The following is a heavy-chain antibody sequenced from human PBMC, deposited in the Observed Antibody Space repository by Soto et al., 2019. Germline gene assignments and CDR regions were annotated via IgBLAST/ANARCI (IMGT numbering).Heavy chain of an antibody. CDR2: ISPYNANT. Sequence: ASVKVSCKASGYTFTSYGISWVRQAPGQRLEWMGWISPYNANTKYSQKFQGRVTITRDTSASTAYMNLSSLRFEDTAVYYCARPYYGSGSQELHYWGQGTLVTVSS. V-gene: IGHV1-18*01. D-gene: IGHD3-10*01. J-gene: IGHJ4*02. CDR1: GYTFTSYG. CDR3: ARPYYGSGSQELHY.